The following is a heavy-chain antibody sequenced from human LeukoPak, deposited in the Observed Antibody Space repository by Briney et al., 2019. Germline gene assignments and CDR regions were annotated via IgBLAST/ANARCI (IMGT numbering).Heavy chain of an antibody. CDR3: ARDRSDLQH. V-gene: IGHV3-48*01. CDR2: ISSSSSTI. CDR1: GFTFSSYS. Sequence: GGSLRLSCAASGFTFSSYSMNWVRQAPGKGLEWVSYISSSSSTIYYADSMKGRFTISRDNAKNSLYLQMNSLRAEDTAVYYCARDRSDLQHWGQGTLVTVSS. D-gene: IGHD3-3*01. J-gene: IGHJ1*01.